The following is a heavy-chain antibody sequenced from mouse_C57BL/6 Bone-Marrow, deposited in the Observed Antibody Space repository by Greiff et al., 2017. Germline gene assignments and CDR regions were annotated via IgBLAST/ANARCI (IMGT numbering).Heavy chain of an antibody. V-gene: IGHV1-84*01. CDR3: ARWRWGDYFDY. CDR1: GYTFTGYY. D-gene: IGHD1-1*02. J-gene: IGHJ2*01. Sequence: VQGVESGPELVKPGASVKISCKASGYTFTGYYINWVKQRPGQGLEWIGWIYPGSGNTKYNEKFKGKATLTVDTSSSTAYMQLSSLTSEDSAVYFVARWRWGDYFDYWGQGTTLTVSS. CDR2: IYPGSGNT.